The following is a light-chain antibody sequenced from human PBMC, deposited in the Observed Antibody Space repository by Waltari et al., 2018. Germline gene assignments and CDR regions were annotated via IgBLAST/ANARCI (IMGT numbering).Light chain of an antibody. J-gene: IGLJ2*01. CDR3: SSQSSNDVVL. Sequence: QSALTQPASVSGSPGQSVTIFCAGTSNDVGGYNSVSWYQEHPGQAPRVIIYYVSDRPSGVSDRFSGSKSGDTAYLTISVLQAEDEADYYCSSQSSNDVVLFGGGTKLTVL. CDR1: SNDVGGYNS. CDR2: YVS. V-gene: IGLV2-14*01.